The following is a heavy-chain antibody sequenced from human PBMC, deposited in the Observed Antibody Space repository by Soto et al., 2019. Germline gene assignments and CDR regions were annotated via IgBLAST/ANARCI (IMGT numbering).Heavy chain of an antibody. D-gene: IGHD5-18*01. J-gene: IGHJ3*02. CDR3: AREVDTSMGNEASDI. CDR1: GFTFSSYS. CDR2: ISSSSSYI. V-gene: IGHV3-21*01. Sequence: GGSLRLSCAARGFTFSSYSMSWVRQAPGKGLEWVSSISSSSSYIYYADSMRGRFTISRDNAKNSLYLQMNSLRDEDTAVYYCAREVDTSMGNEASDIWGQGTMVTVSS.